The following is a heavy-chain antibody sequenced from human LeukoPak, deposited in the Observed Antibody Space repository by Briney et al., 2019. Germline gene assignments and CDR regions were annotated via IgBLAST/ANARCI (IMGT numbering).Heavy chain of an antibody. CDR2: IYYSGST. D-gene: IGHD3-22*01. CDR3: ARHEIGEESYDSSGYLDY. V-gene: IGHV4-59*08. CDR1: GGSISSYY. Sequence: SETLSLTCTVSGGSISSYYWSWLRQPPGKGLEWIGYIYYSGSTNYNPSLKSRVTISVDTSKNQFSLKLSSVTAADTAVYYCARHEIGEESYDSSGYLDYWGQGTLVTVSS. J-gene: IGHJ4*02.